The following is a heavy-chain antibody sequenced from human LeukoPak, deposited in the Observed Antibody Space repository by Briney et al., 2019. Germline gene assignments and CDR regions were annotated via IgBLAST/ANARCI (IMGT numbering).Heavy chain of an antibody. V-gene: IGHV4-59*08. Sequence: SETLSLTCTVSGGSISSYYWSWIRQPPGKGLEWIGYIYYSGSTNYNPSLKSRVTISVDTSKNQFSLKLSSVTAADTAVYYCARLYYDMAGYGMDVWGQGTTVTVSS. J-gene: IGHJ6*02. D-gene: IGHD3-9*01. CDR2: IYYSGST. CDR1: GGSISSYY. CDR3: ARLYYDMAGYGMDV.